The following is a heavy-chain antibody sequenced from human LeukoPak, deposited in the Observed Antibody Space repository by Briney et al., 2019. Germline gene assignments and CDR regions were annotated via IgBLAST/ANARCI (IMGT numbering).Heavy chain of an antibody. CDR3: AKHPSPYYDILTGYYDNIN. V-gene: IGHV3-30*18. CDR2: ISYDGSKN. D-gene: IGHD3-9*01. J-gene: IGHJ4*02. CDR1: GFTFSSYG. Sequence: GGSLRLSCAASGFTFSSYGMHWVRQAPGKVLEWVAVISYDGSKNYYADSVKGRLTTPRDNSNTAMYLKMNNLRVEGTGVYDCAKHPSPYYDILTGYYDNINWGQGTLVTVSS.